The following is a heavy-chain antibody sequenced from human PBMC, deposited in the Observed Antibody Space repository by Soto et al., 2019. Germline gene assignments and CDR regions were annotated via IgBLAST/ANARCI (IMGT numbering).Heavy chain of an antibody. V-gene: IGHV3-30*03. J-gene: IGHJ6*02. CDR2: ISYDGSNK. CDR1: GFTVSSYG. Sequence: GGSLRLSCAASGFTVSSYGMHWVRQSPDKGLEWVAAISYDGSNKYYADSVKGRFTISRDNSKNTLYLQMNSLRAEDTAVYYCTTMRGGPVQYYYDSSGYYAPYYYYGMDVWGQGTTVTVSS. D-gene: IGHD3-22*01. CDR3: TTMRGGPVQYYYDSSGYYAPYYYYGMDV.